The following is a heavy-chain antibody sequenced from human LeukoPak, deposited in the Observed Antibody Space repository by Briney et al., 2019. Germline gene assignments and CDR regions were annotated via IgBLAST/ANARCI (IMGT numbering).Heavy chain of an antibody. CDR1: GFTFTSSA. Sequence: GASVKVSCKASGFTFTSSAVQWVRQARGQSLEWIGWIVVGSGNTNYAQKFQERVTITRDMSTSTAYMELSSLRSEDTAVYYCAAKYCSSSSWYSNRDDYWGQGTLVTVSS. D-gene: IGHD2-2*01. CDR3: AAKYCSSSSWYSNRDDY. CDR2: IVVGSGNT. J-gene: IGHJ4*02. V-gene: IGHV1-58*01.